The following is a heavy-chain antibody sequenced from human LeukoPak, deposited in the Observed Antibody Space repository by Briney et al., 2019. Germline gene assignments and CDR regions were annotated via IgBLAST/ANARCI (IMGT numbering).Heavy chain of an antibody. Sequence: TGGSLRLSCAASGFAVNRNYMTWVRQAPGKGLEWVSVIYSDGSTFYADSVKGRFTISRDNAKNTVYLQMNSLRVEDTAVYYCARGPWGCWGQGTLVTVSS. CDR3: ARGPWGC. CDR1: GFAVNRNY. D-gene: IGHD7-27*01. V-gene: IGHV3-53*05. CDR2: IYSDGST. J-gene: IGHJ4*02.